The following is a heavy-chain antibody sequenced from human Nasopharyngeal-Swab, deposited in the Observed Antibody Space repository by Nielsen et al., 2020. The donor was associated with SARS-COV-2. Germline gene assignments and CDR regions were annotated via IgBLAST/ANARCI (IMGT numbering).Heavy chain of an antibody. Sequence: GGSLRLSCAASGFTFSSYEMNWVRQAPGKGLEWVSYISSSGSTIYYADSAKGRFTISRDNAKNSLYLQMNSLRAEDTAVYYCARVGLHYYDSSGPFDYWGQGTLVTVSS. J-gene: IGHJ4*02. D-gene: IGHD3-22*01. V-gene: IGHV3-48*03. CDR2: ISSSGSTI. CDR1: GFTFSSYE. CDR3: ARVGLHYYDSSGPFDY.